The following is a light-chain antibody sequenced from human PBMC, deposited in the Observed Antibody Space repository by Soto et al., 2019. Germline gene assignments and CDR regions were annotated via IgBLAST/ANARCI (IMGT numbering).Light chain of an antibody. J-gene: IGKJ1*01. CDR1: QNIGSSY. Sequence: EIVLTQSPGTLSLSPGERATLSCRASQNIGSSYLAWYQQRPGQAPRLLIYAASNRATGIPDRFSGSGSGTDFTLTISRLEPEAFAVYYCQQYRNSRTFGQGTKVEIK. V-gene: IGKV3-20*01. CDR2: AAS. CDR3: QQYRNSRT.